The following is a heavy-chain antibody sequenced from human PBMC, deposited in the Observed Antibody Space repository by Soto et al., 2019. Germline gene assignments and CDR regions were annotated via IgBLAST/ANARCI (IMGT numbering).Heavy chain of an antibody. CDR1: GYTFTSYA. V-gene: IGHV1-3*01. D-gene: IGHD6-6*01. CDR2: INAGNGNT. Sequence: ASVKVSCKASGYTFTSYAMHWVRQAPGQRLEWMGWINAGNGNTKYSQKFQGRVTITRDTSASTAYMELSSLRSEDTAVYYCAREIEEDSSSSISVFGYYYGMDVWGQGTTVTVSS. CDR3: AREIEEDSSSSISVFGYYYGMDV. J-gene: IGHJ6*02.